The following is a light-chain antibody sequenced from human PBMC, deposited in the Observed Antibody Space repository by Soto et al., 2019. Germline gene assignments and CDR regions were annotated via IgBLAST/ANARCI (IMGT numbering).Light chain of an antibody. V-gene: IGKV1-5*03. J-gene: IGKJ1*01. CDR1: QSISSW. CDR3: HQYDTYLWT. Sequence: DIQMTQSPSTLSASVGDRVTITCRASQSISSWLAWYQQKPGSLPRLLIYRASTLESGVPSRFSGSGSGTEFTLTISSLQPDDFATYYCHQYDTYLWTVGQGTKVDIK. CDR2: RAS.